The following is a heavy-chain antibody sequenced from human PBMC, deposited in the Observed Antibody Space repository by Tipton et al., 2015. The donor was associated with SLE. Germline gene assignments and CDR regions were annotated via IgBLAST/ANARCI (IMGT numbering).Heavy chain of an antibody. CDR2: INYSGST. Sequence: TLSLTCEVYGGSFSGYYWSWIRQSPGKGLEWIGEINYSGSTKYNPSLNSRATISADTSKNQFSLKLTSVTAADTAIYYCARDNYYGSGSYLDPWGQGILVTVSS. J-gene: IGHJ5*02. D-gene: IGHD3-10*01. V-gene: IGHV4-34*01. CDR3: ARDNYYGSGSYLDP. CDR1: GGSFSGYY.